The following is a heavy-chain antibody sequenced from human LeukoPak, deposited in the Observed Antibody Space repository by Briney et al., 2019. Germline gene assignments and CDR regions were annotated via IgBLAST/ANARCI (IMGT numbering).Heavy chain of an antibody. CDR1: GFTMSNNA. Sequence: GGSLRLSCAASGFTMSNNAMSWVRQAPGKGLEWVSAINGGNSDTNYAESVKGRFTISRDNSKNTLYLQMNSLRAEDTAVYYCANRLLWFGELLSWGQETLVTVSS. CDR2: INGGNSDT. V-gene: IGHV3-23*01. CDR3: ANRLLWFGELLS. J-gene: IGHJ4*02. D-gene: IGHD3-10*01.